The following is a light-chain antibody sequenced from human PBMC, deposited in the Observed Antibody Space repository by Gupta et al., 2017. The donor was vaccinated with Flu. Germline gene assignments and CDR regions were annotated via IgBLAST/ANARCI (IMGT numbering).Light chain of an antibody. CDR1: QSVSNS. CDR3: QQRVT. V-gene: IGKV3-11*01. J-gene: IGKJ5*01. Sequence: LTQSPATLSWSPGERATLSCRASQSVSNSLAWYQQKPGQAPRLVIFDASIRATGIPARFSGSGSGTDFTLTISNVEPEDFAVYYCQQRVTFGQGTRLEIE. CDR2: DAS.